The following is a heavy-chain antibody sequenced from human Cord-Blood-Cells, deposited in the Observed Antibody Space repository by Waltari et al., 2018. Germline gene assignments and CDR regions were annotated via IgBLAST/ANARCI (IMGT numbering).Heavy chain of an antibody. D-gene: IGHD3-10*01. CDR1: GGSISSYY. CDR3: ARSYGSGSYFDY. J-gene: IGHJ4*02. Sequence: QVQLQESGPGLVKPSETLSLTCTVSGGSISSYYWSWIRQPPGKGLEWIGYIYYSGSTNYNPSHKSRVTISVDTSKNQFSLKVSSVTAADTAVYYCARSYGSGSYFDYWGQGTLVTVSS. CDR2: IYYSGST. V-gene: IGHV4-59*01.